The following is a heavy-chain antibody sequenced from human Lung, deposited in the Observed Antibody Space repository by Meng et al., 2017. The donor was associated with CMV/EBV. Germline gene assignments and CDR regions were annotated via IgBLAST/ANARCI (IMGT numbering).Heavy chain of an antibody. J-gene: IGHJ3*02. CDR2: IDWDDDK. V-gene: IGHV2-70D*14. CDR3: ARIDFWSGIDVCDI. Sequence: GPXLVXPTQTLTLTCSFSGFLLSATGMRVSWIRQPPGGALEWLARIDWDDDKFYSPSLKTRLSISKDTSKNQVVLRMTNMDPVDTATYYCARIDFWSGIDVCDIWGQEIXVTVSS. CDR1: GFLLSATGMR. D-gene: IGHD3-3*01.